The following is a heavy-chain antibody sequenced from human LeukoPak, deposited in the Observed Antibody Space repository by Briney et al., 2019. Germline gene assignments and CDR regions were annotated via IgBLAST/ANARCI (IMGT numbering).Heavy chain of an antibody. CDR1: GFTFRAYT. CDR2: IYGSGGGQT. CDR3: ARFSNDSSGYDFDY. Sequence: GGSLRLSCAASGFTFRAYTMNWVRQAPGKGLEWVSGIYGSGGGQTFYADSVRGRFTISRDDSRNLLFLHMDNLRVEDTALYYCARFSNDSSGYDFDYWGQGTLVTVSS. J-gene: IGHJ4*02. D-gene: IGHD3-22*01. V-gene: IGHV3-23*01.